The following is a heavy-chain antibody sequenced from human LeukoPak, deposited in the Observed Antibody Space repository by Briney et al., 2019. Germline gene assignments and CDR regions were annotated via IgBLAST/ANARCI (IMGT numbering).Heavy chain of an antibody. CDR1: GFIFRNYA. CDR3: AKWGDYDILTGYYVSDF. V-gene: IGHV3-23*01. J-gene: IGHJ4*02. CDR2: ITGSGDTT. Sequence: GASLRLSYAASGFIFRNYAMSWVRQAPGKGLEWVSAITGSGDTTYYADSVKGRFTISRDNSKNTLHVEMNTLRAEDTAVYYCAKWGDYDILTGYYVSDFWGQGTLVTVSS. D-gene: IGHD3-9*01.